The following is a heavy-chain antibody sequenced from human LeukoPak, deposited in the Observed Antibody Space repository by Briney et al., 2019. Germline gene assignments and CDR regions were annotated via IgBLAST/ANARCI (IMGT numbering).Heavy chain of an antibody. CDR1: GYTFTSYY. D-gene: IGHD5-12*01. Sequence: ASVQVSCKASGYTFTSYYMHWVRQAPGQGLEWMGTINPSGGGTRYAQKFQGRVTMTRDTSTSTVYMELSSLRSEDTAVYYCARDPSSGYEPSKWYFDLWGRGTLLTVSS. CDR3: ARDPSSGYEPSKWYFDL. V-gene: IGHV1-46*01. J-gene: IGHJ2*01. CDR2: INPSGGGT.